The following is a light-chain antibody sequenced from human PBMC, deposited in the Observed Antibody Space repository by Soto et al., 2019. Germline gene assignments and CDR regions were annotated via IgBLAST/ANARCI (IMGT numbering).Light chain of an antibody. CDR1: QSVSSSY. CDR3: QQYGSQSRT. Sequence: ESVLTQSPGTLSLSPGERATLSCRASQSVSSSYLAWYQQKPGQAPRLLIYGASSRATGIPDRFSGSGSGTDFTLTISRLEPEDFAVYYCQQYGSQSRTFGQGTKVDIK. CDR2: GAS. J-gene: IGKJ1*01. V-gene: IGKV3-20*01.